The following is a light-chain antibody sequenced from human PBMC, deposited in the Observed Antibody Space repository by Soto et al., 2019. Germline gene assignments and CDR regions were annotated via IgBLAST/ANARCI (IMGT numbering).Light chain of an antibody. CDR2: GST. CDR1: SSNFGAGYD. J-gene: IGLJ2*01. V-gene: IGLV1-40*01. Sequence: QSVLTEPPSVSGAPGQSVTISCTGSSSNFGAGYDVPRYQQLPGTAPKLLIYGSTNRPSGVPARFSGSKSGTSSSLAITGLQAEDEAEYYGQSFDGILSGVIFGGGTKLTVL. CDR3: QSFDGILSGVI.